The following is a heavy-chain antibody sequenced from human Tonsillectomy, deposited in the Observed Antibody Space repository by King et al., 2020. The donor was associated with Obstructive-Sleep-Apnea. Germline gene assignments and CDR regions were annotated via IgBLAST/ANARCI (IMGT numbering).Heavy chain of an antibody. CDR3: AKGPGSYSVY. Sequence: VQLQQWGAGLLKPSETLSLTCAVYGGSFSGYYWNWIRQPPGKGLEWIGEINHSGSTNYNPSLKSRVTISVDTSKNQLSLKLSSVTAADTAVYYCAKGPGSYSVYWVQGTLVTVSS. CDR2: INHSGST. J-gene: IGHJ4*02. V-gene: IGHV4-34*01. CDR1: GGSFSGYY. D-gene: IGHD1-26*01.